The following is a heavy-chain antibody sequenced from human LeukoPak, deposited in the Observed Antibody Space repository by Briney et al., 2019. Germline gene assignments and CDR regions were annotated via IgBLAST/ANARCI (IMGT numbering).Heavy chain of an antibody. CDR1: GYTFISYG. D-gene: IGHD2-2*01. Sequence: EASVKVSCRASGYTFISYGISWVRQAPGQGLEWMGWISAYNGNTNYAQKLQGRVTMSTDTSTSTAYMELRSLRSDDTAVYYCARVRGYCSSTSCPAPLDYWGQGTLVTVSS. CDR3: ARVRGYCSSTSCPAPLDY. CDR2: ISAYNGNT. J-gene: IGHJ4*02. V-gene: IGHV1-18*01.